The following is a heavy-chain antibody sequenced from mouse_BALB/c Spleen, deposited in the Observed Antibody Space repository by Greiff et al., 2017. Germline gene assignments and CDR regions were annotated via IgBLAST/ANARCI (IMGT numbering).Heavy chain of an antibody. V-gene: IGHV1-69*02. CDR3: ARKGYDFDY. Sequence: VQLQQPGAELVKPGASVKLSCKASGYTFTSYWMHWVKQRPGQGLEWIRDIDPSDSYTNYNQKFKGKATLTVDKSSSKAYMQLSSLTAEDSAVYYCARKGYDFDYWGQGTTLTVSS. CDR2: IDPSDSYT. D-gene: IGHD3-1*01. J-gene: IGHJ2*01. CDR1: GYTFTSYW.